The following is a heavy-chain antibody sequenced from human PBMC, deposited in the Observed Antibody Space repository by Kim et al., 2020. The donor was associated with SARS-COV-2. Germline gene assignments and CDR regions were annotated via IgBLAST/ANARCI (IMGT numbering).Heavy chain of an antibody. V-gene: IGHV1-24*01. CDR1: GYTLTELS. CDR2: FDPEDGET. CDR3: AANSHSSGYYYRIPVDY. Sequence: ASVKVSCKVSGYTLTELSMHWVRQAPGKGLEWMGGFDPEDGETIYAQKFQGRVTMTEDTSTDTAYMELSSLRSEDTAVYYCAANSHSSGYYYRIPVDYWGQGTLVTVSS. D-gene: IGHD3-22*01. J-gene: IGHJ4*02.